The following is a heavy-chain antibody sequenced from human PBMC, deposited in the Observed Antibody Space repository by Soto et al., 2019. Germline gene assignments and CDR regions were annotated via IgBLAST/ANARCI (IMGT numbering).Heavy chain of an antibody. D-gene: IGHD5-18*01. V-gene: IGHV3-33*01. Sequence: LRLSCAASGFTFSSYGMHWVRQAPGKGPEWVAVIWYDGSNKYYADSVKGRFTIPRDNSKNTLYLQMNSLRAEDTAVYYCARDTAMVYWGQGTRVIVAS. CDR2: IWYDGSNK. CDR3: ARDTAMVY. J-gene: IGHJ4*02. CDR1: GFTFSSYG.